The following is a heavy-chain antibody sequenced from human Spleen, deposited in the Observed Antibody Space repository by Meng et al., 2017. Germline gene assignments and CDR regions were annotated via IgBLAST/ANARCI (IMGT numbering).Heavy chain of an antibody. CDR3: ARAHVDIVATITEDFDY. Sequence: QVQLVKFGAGVKRPGDSVKVACKASGYTFTSYGISWVRQAPGQGLEWIGWISAYNGNTNYAQKLQGRVTMTTDTSTSTAYMELRSLRSDDTAVYYCARAHVDIVATITEDFDYWGQGTLVTVSS. CDR1: GYTFTSYG. D-gene: IGHD5-12*01. V-gene: IGHV1-18*01. J-gene: IGHJ4*02. CDR2: ISAYNGNT.